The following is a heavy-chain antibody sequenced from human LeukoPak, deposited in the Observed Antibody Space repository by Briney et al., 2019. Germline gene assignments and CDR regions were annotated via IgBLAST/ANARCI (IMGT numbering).Heavy chain of an antibody. CDR1: GFTFHNYP. V-gene: IGHV3-30*04. CDR2: IAFDGGNI. J-gene: IGHJ4*02. D-gene: IGHD3-22*01. CDR3: ARDYYENSIYYSYFFDY. Sequence: GRSLRLSCAASGFTFHNYPMHWVRQAPGKGLEWVAVIAFDGGNIYYADSVKGRFTISRDNSKNTLYLQLHSLRAEDTAVYYCARDYYENSIYYSYFFDYWGQGTLVTVSS.